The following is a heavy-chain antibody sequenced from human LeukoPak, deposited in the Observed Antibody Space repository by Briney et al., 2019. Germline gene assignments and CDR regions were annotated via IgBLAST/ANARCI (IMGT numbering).Heavy chain of an antibody. J-gene: IGHJ4*02. CDR3: TRDGFGTVATGRYFDY. D-gene: IGHD1-26*01. V-gene: IGHV3-49*04. CDR2: IRTKAFGGTP. Sequence: PGRSLRLSCIVSGFSFGDYAISWVRQAPGKGLEWVGLIRTKAFGGTPEYAASVKGRFTISRDDSKSIVYLQMNSLKTDDTAVYYCTRDGFGTVATGRYFDYWGQGTLVTVSS. CDR1: GFSFGDYA.